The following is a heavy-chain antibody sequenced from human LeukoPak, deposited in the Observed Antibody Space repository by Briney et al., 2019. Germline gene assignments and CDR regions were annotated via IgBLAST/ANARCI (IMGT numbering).Heavy chain of an antibody. V-gene: IGHV4-34*01. CDR3: ARVASGYYYYYYYMDV. D-gene: IGHD3-3*01. CDR2: INHSGST. Sequence: ETLSLTCAVYGGSFSGYYWSWIRQPPGKGLEWIGEINHSGSTNYNPSLKSRVTISVDTSKNQFSLKLSSVTAADTAVCYCARVASGYYYYYYYMDVWGKGTTVTVSS. J-gene: IGHJ6*03. CDR1: GGSFSGYY.